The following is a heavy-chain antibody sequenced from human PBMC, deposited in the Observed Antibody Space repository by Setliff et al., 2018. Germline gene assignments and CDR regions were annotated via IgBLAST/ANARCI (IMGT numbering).Heavy chain of an antibody. Sequence: SETLSLTCTVSGGSISSGGYYWSWIRQHPGKGLEWIGYIHYSGSTYYNPSLKSRVTISVDTSKNLFSLKLSSVTAADTAVYYCARELYYYGSGSWTFDPWGQGTLVTVSS. CDR2: IHYSGST. CDR3: ARELYYYGSGSWTFDP. V-gene: IGHV4-31*03. J-gene: IGHJ5*02. CDR1: GGSISSGGYY. D-gene: IGHD3-10*01.